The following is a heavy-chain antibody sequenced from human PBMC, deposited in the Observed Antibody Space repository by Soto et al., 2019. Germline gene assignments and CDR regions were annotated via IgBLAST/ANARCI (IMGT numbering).Heavy chain of an antibody. CDR3: ERDRRAYNVSLSHYNPYYTMDF. CDR2: INPNDGDT. V-gene: IGHV1-2*06. Sequence: ASVKVSCKTSGYTFKDHYIYWVRQAPGRGLEWVARINPNDGDTTSAQKFRNRVAVTRDTSLGTAYLELTGLQSDDTAIYYCERDRRAYNVSLSHYNPYYTMDFWGQGKSVTVSS. CDR1: GYTFKDHY. J-gene: IGHJ6*02. D-gene: IGHD2-21*01.